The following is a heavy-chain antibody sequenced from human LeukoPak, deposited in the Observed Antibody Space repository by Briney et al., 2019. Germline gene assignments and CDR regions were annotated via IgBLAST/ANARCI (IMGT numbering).Heavy chain of an antibody. D-gene: IGHD6-13*01. Sequence: ASVKVSCKVSGYTLTELSMHWVRQAPGKGLEWMGGFDPEDGETIYAQKFQGRVTMTTGTSTSTAYMELGSLRSDDTAVYYCARGFGYSSSWYSGYYYYYMDVWGKGTTVTVSS. V-gene: IGHV1-24*01. CDR1: GYTLTELS. CDR2: FDPEDGET. CDR3: ARGFGYSSSWYSGYYYYYMDV. J-gene: IGHJ6*03.